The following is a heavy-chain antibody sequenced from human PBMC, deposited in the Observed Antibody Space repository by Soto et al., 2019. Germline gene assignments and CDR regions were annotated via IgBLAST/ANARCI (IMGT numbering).Heavy chain of an antibody. J-gene: IGHJ6*02. Sequence: ASVKVSCKASGYTFTSYAMHWVRQAPGQRLEWMGWINAGNGNTKYSQKFQGRVTITRDTSASTAYMELSSLRSEDTAVYYCARGKDLPYYYYGLDVWGQGTTVTVSS. CDR1: GYTFTSYA. V-gene: IGHV1-3*01. CDR3: ARGKDLPYYYYGLDV. CDR2: INAGNGNT.